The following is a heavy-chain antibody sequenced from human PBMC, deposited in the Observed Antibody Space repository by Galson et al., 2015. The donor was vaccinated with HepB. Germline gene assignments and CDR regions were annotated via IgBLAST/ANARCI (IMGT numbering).Heavy chain of an antibody. J-gene: IGHJ4*02. V-gene: IGHV3-30*18. D-gene: IGHD6-19*01. CDR3: AKAPGGSSGWTGY. Sequence: SLRLSCAASGFTFSSYGMHWVRQAPGKGLEWVAVISYDGSNKYYADSVKGRFTISRDNSKNTLYLQMNSLRAEDTAVYYCAKAPGGSSGWTGYWGQGTLVTVSS. CDR1: GFTFSSYG. CDR2: ISYDGSNK.